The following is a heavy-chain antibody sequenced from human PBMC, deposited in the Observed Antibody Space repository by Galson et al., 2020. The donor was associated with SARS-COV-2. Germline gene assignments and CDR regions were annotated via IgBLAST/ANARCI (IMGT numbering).Heavy chain of an antibody. Sequence: SETLSLTCTVSGGSISSYYWSWIRQPPGKGLEWIGYIYYSGSTNYNPSLKSRVTISVDTSKNQFSLKLSSVTAADTAVYYCARGIRYFIAADGNNWFDPWGQGTLVTVSS. CDR3: ARGIRYFIAADGNNWFDP. J-gene: IGHJ5*02. CDR1: GGSISSYY. CDR2: IYYSGST. V-gene: IGHV4-59*01. D-gene: IGHD6-13*01.